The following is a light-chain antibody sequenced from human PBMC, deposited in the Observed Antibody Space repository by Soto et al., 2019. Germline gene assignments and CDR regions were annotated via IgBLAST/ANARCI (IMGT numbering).Light chain of an antibody. CDR1: SSNIGSNY. Sequence: QSVLTQPPSASGTPGQRVTISCSGSSSNIGSNYVYWYQQLPGTAPKLLIYRNNQRPSGVPDRFSGSKSGTSASLAISGLRSEDEADYYCAAPDVFGTGTRSPS. CDR2: RNN. V-gene: IGLV1-47*01. CDR3: AAPDV. J-gene: IGLJ1*01.